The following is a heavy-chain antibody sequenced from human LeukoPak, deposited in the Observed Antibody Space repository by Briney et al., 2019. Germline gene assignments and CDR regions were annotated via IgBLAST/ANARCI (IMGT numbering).Heavy chain of an antibody. CDR3: ARDSGSGTYY. V-gene: IGHV4-59*01. CDR1: GGSISSYY. Sequence: SETLSLTCTVSGGSISSYYWSWIRQPPGKGLEWIGHIYYSGGTNYNSSLKSRVTISIDTSKNQFSLKLTSVTAADTAVYYCARDSGSGTYYWGQGTLVTVSS. D-gene: IGHD6-19*01. J-gene: IGHJ4*02. CDR2: IYYSGGT.